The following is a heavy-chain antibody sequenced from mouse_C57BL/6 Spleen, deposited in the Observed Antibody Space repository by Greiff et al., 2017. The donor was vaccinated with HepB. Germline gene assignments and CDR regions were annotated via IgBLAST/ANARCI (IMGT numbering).Heavy chain of an antibody. Sequence: VMLVESGPELVKPGASVKISCKASGYAFSSSWMNWVKQRPGKGLEWIGRIYPGDGDTNYNGKFKGKATLTADKSSSTAYMQLSSLTSEDSAVYFCARSRIYYYGSSQYYYAMDYWGQGTSVTVSS. CDR2: IYPGDGDT. V-gene: IGHV1-82*01. J-gene: IGHJ4*01. CDR3: ARSRIYYYGSSQYYYAMDY. CDR1: GYAFSSSW. D-gene: IGHD1-1*01.